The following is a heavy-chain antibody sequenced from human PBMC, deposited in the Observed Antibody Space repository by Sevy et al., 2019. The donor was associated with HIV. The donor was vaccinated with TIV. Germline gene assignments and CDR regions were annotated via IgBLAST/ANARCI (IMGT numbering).Heavy chain of an antibody. V-gene: IGHV3-53*01. CDR2: IYARGTA. J-gene: IGHJ4*02. Sequence: GGSLRLSCVVSGFDIRSNYMSWVRQAPGKGLEWVSHIYARGTAYYADSVKGRFTFSKDDSKNTVSLQMRNLSVEDSAVYYCASEYCSRGSCFFDYWGQGIQVTVSS. CDR3: ASEYCSRGSCFFDY. CDR1: GFDIRSNY. D-gene: IGHD2-15*01.